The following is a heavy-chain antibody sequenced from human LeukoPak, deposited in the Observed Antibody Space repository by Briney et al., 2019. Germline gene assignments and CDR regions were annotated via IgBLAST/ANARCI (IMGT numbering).Heavy chain of an antibody. V-gene: IGHV3-7*01. CDR3: ARRGGSSSRRSPIDY. CDR2: IKQDGSQR. CDR1: GFTFSDYW. J-gene: IGHJ4*02. D-gene: IGHD6-6*01. Sequence: GGSLRLSCTASGFTFSDYWMTWVRQAPGKGPERVANIKQDGSQRYYVNSVRGRFTISRDNAKNSLFLQMNGLRAEDTAVYYCARRGGSSSRRSPIDYWGQGTLVTVSS.